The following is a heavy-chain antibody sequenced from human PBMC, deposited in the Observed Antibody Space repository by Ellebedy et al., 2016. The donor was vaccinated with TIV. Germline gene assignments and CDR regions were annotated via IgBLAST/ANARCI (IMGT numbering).Heavy chain of an antibody. V-gene: IGHV4-34*01. D-gene: IGHD3-10*01. Sequence: SETLSLTXAVDGGSFSGYYWSWIRQPPGKGLEWIGEINHSGSTNYNASLKSRVTISVDTSKNQFSLKLSSVTAADTAVYYCARKESFLYYFDYWGQGTLVAVSS. CDR1: GGSFSGYY. CDR3: ARKESFLYYFDY. CDR2: INHSGST. J-gene: IGHJ4*02.